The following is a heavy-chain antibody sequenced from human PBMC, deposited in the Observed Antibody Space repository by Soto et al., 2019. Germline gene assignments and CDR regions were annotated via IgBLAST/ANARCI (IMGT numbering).Heavy chain of an antibody. V-gene: IGHV1-69*01. J-gene: IGHJ3*02. Sequence: QVQLVQSGAEVKKPGSSVKVSCKASGGTFSSYAISWVRQAPGQGLEWMGGIIPIFGTANYAQKFQGRVTITADDSTSTAYMELSSLRSEDTAVYYCARDPQGGSSWTDDAFDIWGQGTMVTVSS. CDR2: IIPIFGTA. CDR3: ARDPQGGSSWTDDAFDI. CDR1: GGTFSSYA. D-gene: IGHD6-13*01.